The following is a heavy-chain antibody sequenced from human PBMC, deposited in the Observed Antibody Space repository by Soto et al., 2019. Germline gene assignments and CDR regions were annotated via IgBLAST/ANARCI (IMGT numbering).Heavy chain of an antibody. V-gene: IGHV1-69*02. CDR3: ARTQALDYSHYWFDP. CDR2: IIPILGIA. D-gene: IGHD4-4*01. CDR1: GGTFSSYT. Sequence: GASVKVSCKASGGTFSSYTISWVRQAPGQGLEWMGRIIPILGIANYAQKFQGRVTITADKSTSTAYMELSSLRSEDTAVYYCARTQALDYSHYWFDPWGQRTLVTVSS. J-gene: IGHJ5*02.